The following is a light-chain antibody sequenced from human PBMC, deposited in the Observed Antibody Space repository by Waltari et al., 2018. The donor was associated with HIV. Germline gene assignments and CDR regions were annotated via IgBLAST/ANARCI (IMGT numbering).Light chain of an antibody. CDR2: EAS. CDR1: PAIQIF. J-gene: IGKJ3*01. V-gene: IGKV1-33*01. Sequence: DILMTQSPSSLSASVGDRVTITCQSSPAIQIFLSWYQQKPGKAPKLLIYEASTWQAGVPARFSGSGSGTDFTLTISSLQPEDIAAYYCQHYNSLAPSFGPGTKVELK. CDR3: QHYNSLAPS.